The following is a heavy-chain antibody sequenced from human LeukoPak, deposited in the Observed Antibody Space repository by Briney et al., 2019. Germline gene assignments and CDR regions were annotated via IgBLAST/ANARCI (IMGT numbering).Heavy chain of an antibody. D-gene: IGHD3-3*01. CDR2: ISVHGGSP. CDR1: GFTFSNYG. CDR3: ARGLREFDFWSGYAT. Sequence: GGSLRLSCAASGFTFSNYGMMWVRQAPGKGLDWVSTISVHGGSPNYADSVKGRFTISRDNSKNTLYLQMNSLRAEDTALYYCARGLREFDFWSGYATWGQGTLVTVSS. J-gene: IGHJ5*02. V-gene: IGHV3-23*01.